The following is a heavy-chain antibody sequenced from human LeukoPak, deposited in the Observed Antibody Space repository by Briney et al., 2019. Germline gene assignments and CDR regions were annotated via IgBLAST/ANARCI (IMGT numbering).Heavy chain of an antibody. J-gene: IGHJ4*02. Sequence: SGPTLANPRQTLTLTCTFSGFSLSATGVSVGWIRQPPGKALESLAHIYWDDERRYSPSLKSRLIVTKDSSKNQVVLTMTNMDPLDTGTFYCVHRRGMGLFDYWGPGTLVTVSS. CDR1: GFSLSATGVS. D-gene: IGHD1-26*01. V-gene: IGHV2-5*02. CDR3: VHRRGMGLFDY. CDR2: IYWDDER.